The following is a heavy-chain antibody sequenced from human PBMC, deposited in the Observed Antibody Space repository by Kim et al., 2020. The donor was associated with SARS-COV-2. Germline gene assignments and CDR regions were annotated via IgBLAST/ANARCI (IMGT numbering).Heavy chain of an antibody. CDR3: AKVPGGYSYSNDY. J-gene: IGHJ4*02. Sequence: YAASGRGRFTISRDHSKNTLYLQMNSLRAEDTGVYYCAKVPGGYSYSNDYWGQGTLVTVSS. D-gene: IGHD5-18*01. V-gene: IGHV3-23*01.